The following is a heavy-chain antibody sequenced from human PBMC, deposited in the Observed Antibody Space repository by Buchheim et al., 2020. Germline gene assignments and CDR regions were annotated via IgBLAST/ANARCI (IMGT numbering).Heavy chain of an antibody. J-gene: IGHJ6*02. V-gene: IGHV3-74*01. CDR3: ARDSRDYGPYYYYGMDV. CDR2: INSDGSST. D-gene: IGHD4-17*01. Sequence: ELQLVESGGGLVQPGGSLRLSCAASGFTFRSFFLNWVRQAPGKGLEWVSRINSDGSSTSYADSVKGRFTISRDNAKNTLYLQMNSLRAEDTAVYYCARDSRDYGPYYYYGMDVWGQGTT. CDR1: GFTFRSFF.